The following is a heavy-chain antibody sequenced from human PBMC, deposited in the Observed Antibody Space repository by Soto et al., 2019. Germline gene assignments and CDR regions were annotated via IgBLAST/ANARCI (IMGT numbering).Heavy chain of an antibody. CDR3: ARSFGRYAIDY. J-gene: IGHJ4*02. CDR1: GVSISSNYY. Sequence: QMLLQESGPGLVQPSGTLSLSCVVSGVSISSNYYWGWVRQPPGKGLEWLGDISHIVSVNYNPSLMGRVNISMDKTQNQFSLKVNSVSYADTAVYYCARSFGRYAIDYWGQGTPVIVSS. CDR2: ISHIVSV. V-gene: IGHV4-4*02. D-gene: IGHD6-19*01.